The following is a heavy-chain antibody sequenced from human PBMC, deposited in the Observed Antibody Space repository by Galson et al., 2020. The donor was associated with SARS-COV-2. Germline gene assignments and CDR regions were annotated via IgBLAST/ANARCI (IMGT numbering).Heavy chain of an antibody. CDR2: IDPSDSYT. CDR1: GYSFTSYW. D-gene: IGHD2-15*01. Sequence: HGESLKISCKGSGYSFTSYWISWVRQMPGKGLEWMGRIDPSDSYTNYSPSFQGHVTISADKSISTAYLQWSSLKASDTAMYYCARENCSGGSCYSYYYYYYMDVWGKGTTVTVSS. J-gene: IGHJ6*03. CDR3: ARENCSGGSCYSYYYYYYMDV. V-gene: IGHV5-10-1*01.